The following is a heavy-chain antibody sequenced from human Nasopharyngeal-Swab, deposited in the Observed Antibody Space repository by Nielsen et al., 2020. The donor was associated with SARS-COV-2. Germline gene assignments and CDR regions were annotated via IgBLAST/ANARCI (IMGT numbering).Heavy chain of an antibody. V-gene: IGHV3-21*01. D-gene: IGHD6-19*01. CDR1: GFTFSSYS. CDR3: AREGYSSGWYGN. J-gene: IGHJ4*02. Sequence: GESLKISCAASGFTFSSYSMNWVRQAPGKGLEWVSSISSSSSYIYYADSVKGRFTISRDNAKNSLYLQMNSLRAEDTAVYYCAREGYSSGWYGNWGQGTLVTVSS. CDR2: ISSSSSYI.